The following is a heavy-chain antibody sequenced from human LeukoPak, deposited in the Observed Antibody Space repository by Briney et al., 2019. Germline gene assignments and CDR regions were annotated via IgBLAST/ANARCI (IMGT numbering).Heavy chain of an antibody. J-gene: IGHJ4*02. CDR2: IYYSEST. Sequence: SETLSLTCIVSGGSISSRSYYWGWIRQAPGKGLEWIGSIYYSESTYYNPPLKSRVTISLDMSKNQFSLKLSSVTAADTAVYYCARGVGAMILFDYWGREPWSPSPQ. V-gene: IGHV4-39*07. CDR3: ARGVGAMILFDY. D-gene: IGHD1-26*01. CDR1: GGSISSRSYY.